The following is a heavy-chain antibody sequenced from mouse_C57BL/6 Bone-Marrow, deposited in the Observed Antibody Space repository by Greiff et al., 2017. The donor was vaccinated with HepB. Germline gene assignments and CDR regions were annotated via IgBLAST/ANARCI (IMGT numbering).Heavy chain of an antibody. CDR3: ARSANWYFDV. Sequence: QVHVKQSGAELVKPGASVKISCKASGYAFSSYWMNWVKQRPGKGLEWNGQIYPGDGDTNYNGKFKGKATLTADKSSSTAYMQLSSLTSEDSAVYFCARSANWYFDVWGTGTTVTVSS. V-gene: IGHV1-80*01. J-gene: IGHJ1*03. CDR1: GYAFSSYW. CDR2: IYPGDGDT.